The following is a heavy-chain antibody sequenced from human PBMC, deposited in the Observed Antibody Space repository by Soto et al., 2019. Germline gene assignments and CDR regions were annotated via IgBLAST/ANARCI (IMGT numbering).Heavy chain of an antibody. Sequence: EVQLVESGGGLVKPGGSLRLSCAASGFTFSSYSMNWVRQAPGKGLEWVSSISSSSSYIYYADSVKGRFTISRDNAKNSLYLQMNSLRAEHTAVYYCARESDSSSWSDDHWGQRTLVTVSS. J-gene: IGHJ4*02. CDR1: GFTFSSYS. V-gene: IGHV3-21*01. CDR3: ARESDSSSWSDDH. CDR2: ISSSSSYI. D-gene: IGHD6-13*01.